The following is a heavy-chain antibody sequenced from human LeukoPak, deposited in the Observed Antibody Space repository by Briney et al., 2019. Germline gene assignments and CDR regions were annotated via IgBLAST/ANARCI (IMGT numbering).Heavy chain of an antibody. CDR2: ISAYNGNT. CDR3: ARDEGIRYFDWLFDYYYYYYMDV. D-gene: IGHD3-9*01. V-gene: IGHV1-18*01. Sequence: ASVKVSCKASGGTFSNYAISWVRQAPGQGLEWMGWISAYNGNTNYAQKLQGRVTMTTDTSTSTAYMELRSLRSDDTAVYYCARDEGIRYFDWLFDYYYYYYMDVWGKGTTVTVSS. J-gene: IGHJ6*03. CDR1: GGTFSNYA.